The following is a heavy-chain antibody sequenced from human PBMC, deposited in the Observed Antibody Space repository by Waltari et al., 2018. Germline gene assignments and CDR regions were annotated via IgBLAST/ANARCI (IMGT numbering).Heavy chain of an antibody. CDR3: ARCDYYDSSGYFSYYYYYGMDV. V-gene: IGHV3-33*01. Sequence: QVQLVESGGGVVQPGRSLRLSWAASGFTFSSYGMPWVRQAPGTGLEWGAVIWYDGSNKYYSDSVKGRFTISRDNSKNTLYLQMNSLRAEDTAVYYCARCDYYDSSGYFSYYYYYGMDVWGQGTTVTVSS. CDR2: IWYDGSNK. J-gene: IGHJ6*02. CDR1: GFTFSSYG. D-gene: IGHD3-22*01.